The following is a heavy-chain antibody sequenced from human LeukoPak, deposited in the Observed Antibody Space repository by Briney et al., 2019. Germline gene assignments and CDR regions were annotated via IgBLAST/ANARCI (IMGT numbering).Heavy chain of an antibody. CDR1: GYTFTGYY. Sequence: ASVKVSCKASGYTFTGYYMHWVRQAPGQGLEWMGWINPNSGGTNYAQKFQGRVTMTRDTSISTAYMELSRLRSEDTAVYYCARVAVAGPIFDYWGQGTLVTVSS. CDR2: INPNSGGT. J-gene: IGHJ4*02. CDR3: ARVAVAGPIFDY. V-gene: IGHV1-2*02. D-gene: IGHD6-19*01.